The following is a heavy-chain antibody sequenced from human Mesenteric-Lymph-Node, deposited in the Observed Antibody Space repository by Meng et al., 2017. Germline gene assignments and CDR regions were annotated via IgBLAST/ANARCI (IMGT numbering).Heavy chain of an antibody. V-gene: IGHV3-23*01. CDR2: INDSGVNT. Sequence: GGSLRLSCAASGLDVSSNSMSWVRQAPGKGLEWVSDINDSGVNTYYAYSVKGRFTISRDNSRNTLYLQMYILRAEDTAVYYCVKGRGSRGLAATGGMDVWGQGTTVTVSS. CDR1: GLDVSSNS. D-gene: IGHD6-6*01. J-gene: IGHJ6*02. CDR3: VKGRGSRGLAATGGMDV.